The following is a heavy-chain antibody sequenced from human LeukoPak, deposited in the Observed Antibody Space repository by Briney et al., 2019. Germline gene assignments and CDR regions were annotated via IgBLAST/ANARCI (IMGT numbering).Heavy chain of an antibody. J-gene: IGHJ4*02. CDR1: GFTLSSYG. V-gene: IGHV3-30*18. CDR3: AKKGGYFDWLLGHFDY. D-gene: IGHD3-9*01. CDR2: VSYDGTNK. Sequence: GGSLRLSCAASGFTLSSYGMHWVRQAPGKGLEWVAVVSYDGTNKYYPDSVKGRFTISRDNSKNTLYLQMNSLRAEDTAVYYCAKKGGYFDWLLGHFDYWGQGTLVTVSS.